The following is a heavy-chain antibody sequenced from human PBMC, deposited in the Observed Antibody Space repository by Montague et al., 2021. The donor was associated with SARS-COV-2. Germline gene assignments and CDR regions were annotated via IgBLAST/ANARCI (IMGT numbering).Heavy chain of an antibody. CDR3: ASATEWRGYYYYYMDV. V-gene: IGHV6-1*01. CDR1: GDSVSSNSAA. CDR2: TYYRSRWFN. J-gene: IGHJ6*03. Sequence: CAISGDSVSSNSAAWNWIRQSPSRGLEWLGRTYYRSRWFNDYAVSIRSRITINPDTSKDQFSLQLNSVTPEDTAVYYCASATEWRGYYYYYMDVWGKGTTVTVSS. D-gene: IGHD3-3*01.